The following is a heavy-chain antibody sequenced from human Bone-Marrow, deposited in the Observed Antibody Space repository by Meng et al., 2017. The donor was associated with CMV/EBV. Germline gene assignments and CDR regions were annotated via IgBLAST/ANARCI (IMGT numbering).Heavy chain of an antibody. CDR2: IRYDGSDK. J-gene: IGHJ4*02. CDR1: EFTISAYG. CDR3: AKVTVHGFFDY. Sequence: GEFLKISCAASEFTISAYGMHWVRQAPGKGLEWVSFIRYDGSDKFYADSVKGRFTISRDNSKNMLYLQMSSMRVEDTALYYCAKVTVHGFFDYWGQGTLVTVSS. D-gene: IGHD4-11*01. V-gene: IGHV3-30*02.